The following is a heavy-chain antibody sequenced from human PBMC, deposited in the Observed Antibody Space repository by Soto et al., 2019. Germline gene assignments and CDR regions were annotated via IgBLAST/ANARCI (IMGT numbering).Heavy chain of an antibody. J-gene: IGHJ5*02. V-gene: IGHV1-24*01. CDR2: FDPEDGET. CDR3: ATGPITIFGVVIPNWFDP. Sequence: ASVKVSCKVSGYTLTELSMHCVRQAPGKVLEWMGGFDPEDGETIYAQKFQGRVTMTEDTSTDTAYMELSSLRSEDTAVYYCATGPITIFGVVIPNWFDPWGQGTLVTVSS. CDR1: GYTLTELS. D-gene: IGHD3-3*01.